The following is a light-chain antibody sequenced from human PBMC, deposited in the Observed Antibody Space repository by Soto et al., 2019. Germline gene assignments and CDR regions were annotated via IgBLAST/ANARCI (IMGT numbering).Light chain of an antibody. CDR1: SSDVGDYNS. Sequence: QSVLTQPPSASGSPGQSVTISCTGTSSDVGDYNSVSWYQQHPGKAPKLMIYEVSKRPSGVPDRFSGSKSGNTASLTVSGLQAEDEADYYCSSFAGINNLVFGGGTQLTVL. J-gene: IGLJ2*01. CDR3: SSFAGINNLV. V-gene: IGLV2-8*01. CDR2: EVS.